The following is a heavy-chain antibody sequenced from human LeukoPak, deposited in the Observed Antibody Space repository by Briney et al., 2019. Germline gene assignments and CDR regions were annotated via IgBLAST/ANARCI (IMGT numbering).Heavy chain of an antibody. D-gene: IGHD3-10*02. V-gene: IGHV3-30*18. J-gene: IGHJ6*04. CDR1: GFTLSSCG. CDR2: ISYDGSNK. CDR3: AELGITMIGGV. Sequence: GGSLRLSCAASGFTLSSCGTHWVRQAPGKGLEWVAVISYDGSNKYYADFVKGRFTISRDNSKNTLYLQMNSLRAEDTAVYYCAELGITMIGGVWGKGTTVTISS.